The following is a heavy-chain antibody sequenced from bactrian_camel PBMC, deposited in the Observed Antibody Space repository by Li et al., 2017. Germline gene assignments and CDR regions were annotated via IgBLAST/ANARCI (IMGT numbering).Heavy chain of an antibody. D-gene: IGHD5*01. CDR3: AKSWPGYHVGTALDT. CDR1: RDIYTFYC. V-gene: IGHV3S1*01. J-gene: IGHJ4*01. CDR2: ISTGGRST. Sequence: HVQLVESGGGSVQAGGSLRLSCTFSRDIYTFYCMAWFRQAPGKEREVVALISTGGRSTYYDVSVKGRFTISQDNAKNTPYLQMNSLKTEDAAMYYCAKSWPGYHVGTALDTWGQGTQVTVS.